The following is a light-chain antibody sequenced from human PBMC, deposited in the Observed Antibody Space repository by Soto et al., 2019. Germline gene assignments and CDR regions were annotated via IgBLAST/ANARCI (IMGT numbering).Light chain of an antibody. J-gene: IGKJ5*01. CDR3: QQYDILPIT. CDR2: DAS. Sequence: DIQMTQSPSSLFASVGDRVTITCQATQDINIYLNWYQQKPGKAPNLLIYDASNLEIGVPSRFSGSGSATHFTFTISSLQTEDNGTYYCQQYDILPITFGRGTRLEIK. CDR1: QDINIY. V-gene: IGKV1-33*01.